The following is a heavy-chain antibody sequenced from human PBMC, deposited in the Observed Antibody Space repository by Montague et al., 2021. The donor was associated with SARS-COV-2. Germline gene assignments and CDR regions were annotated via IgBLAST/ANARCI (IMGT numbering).Heavy chain of an antibody. Sequence: SLRLSCAASGFTFSDYYMSWIRQAPGKGLEWVSYISSSGSTTYYADSVKGRFTISRDNAKNSLYLQMNSLRAEDTAVYYCARESAYDSSGYTFDYWGQGTLVTVSS. CDR2: ISSSGSTT. D-gene: IGHD3-22*01. J-gene: IGHJ4*02. CDR3: ARESAYDSSGYTFDY. V-gene: IGHV3-11*01. CDR1: GFTFSDYY.